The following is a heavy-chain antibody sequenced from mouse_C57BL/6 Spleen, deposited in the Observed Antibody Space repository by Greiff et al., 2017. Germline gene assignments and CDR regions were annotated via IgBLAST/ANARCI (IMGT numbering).Heavy chain of an antibody. CDR3: AMELDGYYTFAY. CDR2: INPNNGGT. D-gene: IGHD2-3*01. V-gene: IGHV1-22*01. J-gene: IGHJ3*01. Sequence: EVKLVESGPELVKPGASVKMSCKASGYTFTDYNMHWVKQSHGKSLEWIGYINPNNGGTSYNQKFKGKATLTVNKSSSTAYMELRSLTSEDSAVYYWAMELDGYYTFAYWGQGTLVTVSA. CDR1: GYTFTDYN.